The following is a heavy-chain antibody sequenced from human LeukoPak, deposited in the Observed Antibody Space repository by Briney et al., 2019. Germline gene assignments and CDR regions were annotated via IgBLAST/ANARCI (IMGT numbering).Heavy chain of an antibody. Sequence: PGGSLRPSCAASGFAFSSYAMSWVRQAPGKGLEWVSIISGSGGKTYYADSVKGRFTISRDNTNNALYLQMNTLKVDDAAVYYCAEGMEFGVVIHGFDFWGQVTLVTVSS. CDR1: GFAFSSYA. D-gene: IGHD3-3*01. CDR2: ISGSGGKT. J-gene: IGHJ4*02. V-gene: IGHV3-23*01. CDR3: AEGMEFGVVIHGFDF.